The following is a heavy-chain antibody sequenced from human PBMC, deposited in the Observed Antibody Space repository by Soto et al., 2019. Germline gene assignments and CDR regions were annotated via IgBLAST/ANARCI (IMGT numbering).Heavy chain of an antibody. Sequence: SETLSLTCAVYGGSFSGYYWSWIRQPPGKGLEWIGEINHSGSTNYNPSLKSRVTISVDTSKNQFSLKLSSVTTADTAVYYCAKDFNYDFWSGPPNYYGMDVWGQGTTVTVSS. CDR3: AKDFNYDFWSGPPNYYGMDV. CDR1: GGSFSGYY. V-gene: IGHV4-34*01. D-gene: IGHD3-3*01. CDR2: INHSGST. J-gene: IGHJ6*02.